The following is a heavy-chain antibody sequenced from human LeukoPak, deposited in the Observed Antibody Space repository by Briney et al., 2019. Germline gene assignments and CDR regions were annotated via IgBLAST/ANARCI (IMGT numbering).Heavy chain of an antibody. V-gene: IGHV4-59*08. Sequence: SETLSLTCTVSGGSISSYYWSWIRQPPGKGLEWIGYIYYSGSTNYNPSLKSRVTISVDTSKNQFSLKLSSVTAADTAVYYCARRKDYCSSTSCCNWFDPWGQGTLVTVSS. D-gene: IGHD2-2*01. CDR2: IYYSGST. J-gene: IGHJ5*02. CDR1: GGSISSYY. CDR3: ARRKDYCSSTSCCNWFDP.